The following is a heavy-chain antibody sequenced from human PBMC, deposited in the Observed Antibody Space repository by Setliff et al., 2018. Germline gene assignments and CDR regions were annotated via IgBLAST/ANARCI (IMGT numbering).Heavy chain of an antibody. J-gene: IGHJ3*02. Sequence: TLSLTCTVSGGSICSGDYYWSWIRQPPGKGLEWIGYIYYSGSTYYNPSLKSRVTISVDTSKNQFSLKLSSVTAADTAVYYCAREAPGYAFDIWGQGTMVTVSS. CDR3: AREAPGYAFDI. V-gene: IGHV4-30-4*08. CDR2: IYYSGST. D-gene: IGHD1-1*01. CDR1: GGSICSGDYY.